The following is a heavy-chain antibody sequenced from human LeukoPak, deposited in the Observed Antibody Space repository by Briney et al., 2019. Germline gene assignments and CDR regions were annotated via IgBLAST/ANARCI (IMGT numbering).Heavy chain of an antibody. Sequence: GGSLRLSCAASGFTFSSYGMHWVRQAPGKGLEWVAVISYDGSNKYYADSVKGRFTISRDNSKNTLYLRMNSLRAEDTAVYYCAKDFRSLWSLYYFDYWGQGTLVTVSS. V-gene: IGHV3-30*18. CDR1: GFTFSSYG. D-gene: IGHD2-8*02. CDR3: AKDFRSLWSLYYFDY. CDR2: ISYDGSNK. J-gene: IGHJ4*02.